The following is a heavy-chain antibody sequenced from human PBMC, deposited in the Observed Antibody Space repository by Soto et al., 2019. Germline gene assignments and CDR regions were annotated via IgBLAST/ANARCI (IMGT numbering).Heavy chain of an antibody. V-gene: IGHV3-21*04. Sequence: GGSLRLSCAASGFTFSSYSMNWVRQAPGKGLEWVSSISSSSSYIYYADSVKGRFTISRDNAKNSLYLQMNSLRAEDTAMYYCAKNGQPPYYYYGMDVWGQGTTVTVSS. CDR2: ISSSSSYI. J-gene: IGHJ6*02. CDR3: AKNGQPPYYYYGMDV. D-gene: IGHD2-8*01. CDR1: GFTFSSYS.